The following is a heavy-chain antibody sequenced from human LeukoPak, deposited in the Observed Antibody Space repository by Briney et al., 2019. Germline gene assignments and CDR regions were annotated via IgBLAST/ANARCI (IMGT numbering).Heavy chain of an antibody. CDR3: ARGITMDPTPPRGFDY. D-gene: IGHD3-10*01. CDR2: IYYSGST. J-gene: IGHJ4*02. Sequence: PSETLSLTCTVSGGSISSSSYYWGWIRQPPGKGLEWIGSIYYSGSTYYNPSLKSRVTISVDTSKNQFSLKLSSVTAADTAVYYCARGITMDPTPPRGFDYWGQGTLVTVSS. V-gene: IGHV4-39*07. CDR1: GGSISSSSYY.